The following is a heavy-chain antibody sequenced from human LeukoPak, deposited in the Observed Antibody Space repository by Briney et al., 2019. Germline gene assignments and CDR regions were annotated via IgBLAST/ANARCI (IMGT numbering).Heavy chain of an antibody. J-gene: IGHJ3*02. CDR2: IYYSGNT. CDR3: ASGLTYYFDSSGYYVTDAFDI. CDR1: GGSISSSSYY. D-gene: IGHD3-22*01. Sequence: SETLSLTCTVSGGSISSSSYYWGWIRQPPGKGLEWIGTIYYSGNTYYNPSLKSRVTISVDTSKNQFSLKLTSVTAADTAVYYCASGLTYYFDSSGYYVTDAFDIWGQGTMVTVSS. V-gene: IGHV4-39*07.